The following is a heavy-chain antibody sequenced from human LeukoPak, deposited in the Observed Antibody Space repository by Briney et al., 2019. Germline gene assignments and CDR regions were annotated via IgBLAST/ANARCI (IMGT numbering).Heavy chain of an antibody. J-gene: IGHJ4*02. V-gene: IGHV4-39*01. CDR2: IYYSGSI. CDR1: GGSFSSSSYY. CDR3: ASVGSNFDY. D-gene: IGHD2-15*01. Sequence: SETLSLTCTVSGGSFSSSSYYWGWIRQPPGKGLEWIGSIYYSGSIYYNPSLKSRVTISVDTSKNQFSLKLSSVTAADTAVYYCASVGSNFDYWGQGTLVTVSS.